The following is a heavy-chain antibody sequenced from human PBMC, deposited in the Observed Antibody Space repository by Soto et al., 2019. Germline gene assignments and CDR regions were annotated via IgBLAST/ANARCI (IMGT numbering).Heavy chain of an antibody. CDR3: ASQRSYYYDSSTIDDAFDI. Sequence: GESLKISCKGSGYSFTSYWIGWVRQMPGKGLEWMGIIYPGDSDTRYSPSFQGQVTISADKSISTAYLQWSSLKASDTAMYYCASQRSYYYDSSTIDDAFDIWGQGAMVTVSS. V-gene: IGHV5-51*01. CDR1: GYSFTSYW. J-gene: IGHJ3*02. D-gene: IGHD3-22*01. CDR2: IYPGDSDT.